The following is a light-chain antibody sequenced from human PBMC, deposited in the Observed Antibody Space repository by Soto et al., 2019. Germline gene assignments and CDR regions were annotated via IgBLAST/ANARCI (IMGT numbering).Light chain of an antibody. CDR2: DVS. V-gene: IGLV2-11*01. CDR1: SSDVGGYNY. Sequence: QSALTQPRSVSGSPGQSVTISCTGTSSDVGGYNYVSWYQQHPGKAPKLMIYDVSKRPSGVPDRFSGSKSGNTASLTISGLQAEDEADYYCCSYACSYNLILGGGPKVTVL. CDR3: CSYACSYNLI. J-gene: IGLJ2*01.